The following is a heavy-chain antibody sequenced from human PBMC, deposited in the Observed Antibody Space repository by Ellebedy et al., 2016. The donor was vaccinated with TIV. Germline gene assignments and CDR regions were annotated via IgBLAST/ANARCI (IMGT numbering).Heavy chain of an antibody. Sequence: GESLKISXAASGFTFSSYAMSWVRQAPGKGLEWVSAISGSGGSTYYADSVKGRFTISRDNSKNTLYLQMNSLRAEDTAVYYCAVLREQPSVDYWGQGTLVTVSS. CDR1: GFTFSSYA. V-gene: IGHV3-23*01. CDR3: AVLREQPSVDY. CDR2: ISGSGGST. J-gene: IGHJ4*02. D-gene: IGHD1-26*01.